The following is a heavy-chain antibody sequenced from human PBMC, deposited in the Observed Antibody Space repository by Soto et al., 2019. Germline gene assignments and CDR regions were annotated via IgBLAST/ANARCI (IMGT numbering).Heavy chain of an antibody. CDR2: IKEDGTNT. Sequence: EVWVVESGGGLVQPGGSLRLSCAASGFAFSNDWMTWVRQASGKGLEWVASIKEDGTNTYYADSVRGRFTLSRDNAKNSLFLQMNSLRAEDTAVYYCARGGGIVDNWGQGTLVTVSS. J-gene: IGHJ4*02. CDR3: ARGGGIVDN. CDR1: GFAFSNDW. V-gene: IGHV3-7*01. D-gene: IGHD3-10*01.